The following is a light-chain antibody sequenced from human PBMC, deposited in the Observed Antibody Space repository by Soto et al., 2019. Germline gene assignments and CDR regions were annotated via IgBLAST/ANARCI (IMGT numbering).Light chain of an antibody. CDR3: LQYEKCPLT. V-gene: IGKV2-28*01. Sequence: DIVLTQSPRSLPATPWEPASISCRSSQSLLQSNGNNHVDWYLQRPGQAPQLLLYLASSRASGVPDRFSGSGSGTEFSLEISSVEAEDVGVYYCLQYEKCPLTFGQGTRLEIK. CDR2: LAS. J-gene: IGKJ5*01. CDR1: QSLLQSNGNNH.